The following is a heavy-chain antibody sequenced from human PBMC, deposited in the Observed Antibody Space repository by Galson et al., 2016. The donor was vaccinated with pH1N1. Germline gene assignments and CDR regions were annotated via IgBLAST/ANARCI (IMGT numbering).Heavy chain of an antibody. CDR1: GGTFINYA. J-gene: IGHJ3*02. V-gene: IGHV1-69*10. D-gene: IGHD2-15*01. CDR3: ATVSGYGSGDRCYYAFDM. Sequence: SVKVSCKASGGTFINYAITWVRQAPGQGLEWMGGIIPLVDIANYAQKFQGRVTITSDKSTTTAYMELSSLRSEDTAVYYCATVSGYGSGDRCYYAFDMWGQGTVITVS. CDR2: IIPLVDIA.